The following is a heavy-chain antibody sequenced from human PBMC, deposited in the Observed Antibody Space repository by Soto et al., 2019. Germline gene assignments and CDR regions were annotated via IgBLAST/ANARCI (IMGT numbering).Heavy chain of an antibody. D-gene: IGHD6-25*01. Sequence: QITLKESGPTLVKPTQTVTLTCTFSGFSLTSSGVSVAWIRLPPGKALEWLAFIYWNGDTRYRPSLPRRHTIPKDNSKQLVVLTMQHMDSLYTATYDGALRVGFRGSFDSCRKGSLVPLSS. V-gene: IGHV2-5*01. J-gene: IGHJ4*01. CDR3: ALRVGFRGSFDS. CDR2: IYWNGDT. CDR1: GFSLTSSGVS.